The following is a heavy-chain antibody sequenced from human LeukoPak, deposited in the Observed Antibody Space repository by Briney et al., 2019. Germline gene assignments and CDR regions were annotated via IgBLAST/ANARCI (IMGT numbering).Heavy chain of an antibody. Sequence: GGSLRLSCAASGFTFSNYWMHWVRQAPGKGLVWVSRIKGDGSHTIYADSVKGRFTISRDNAKNTLYLQMKSLRAEDTAAYYCVRDWDHFDFDSWGQRTLVTVSS. CDR1: GFTFSNYW. CDR2: IKGDGSHT. J-gene: IGHJ5*01. D-gene: IGHD3-9*01. CDR3: VRDWDHFDFDS. V-gene: IGHV3-74*01.